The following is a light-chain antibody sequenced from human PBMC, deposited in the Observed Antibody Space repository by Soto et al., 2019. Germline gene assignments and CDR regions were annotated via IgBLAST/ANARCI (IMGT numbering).Light chain of an antibody. V-gene: IGLV2-14*01. CDR2: EVT. CDR3: SSYTTTTTVI. CDR1: SRDIGNYNY. J-gene: IGLJ2*01. Sequence: QSALTQPASVSGSPGQSITISCTGTSRDIGNYNYVSWYQHHPGKAPKLIIYEVTDRPSGVSNRFSASKSGNTASLTISGLQAEDGADYYCSSYTTTTTVIFGGGTKVTVL.